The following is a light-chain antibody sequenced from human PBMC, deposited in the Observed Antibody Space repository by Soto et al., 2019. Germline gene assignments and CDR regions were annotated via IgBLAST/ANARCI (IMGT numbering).Light chain of an antibody. CDR3: QQYGSTPLT. CDR1: QSVSSDY. CDR2: STS. Sequence: EVVLTQSPGTLSLSPGDRATLSCRASQSVSSDYLAWYQQRPGQAPRLLMYSTSSRATGFPDRFPGSGSGTDFSLTISRLEPEDFAVYYCQQYGSTPLTFGGGTKVEIK. J-gene: IGKJ4*01. V-gene: IGKV3-20*01.